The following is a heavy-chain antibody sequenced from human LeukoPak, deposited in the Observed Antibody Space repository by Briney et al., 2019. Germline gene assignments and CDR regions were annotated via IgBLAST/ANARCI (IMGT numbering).Heavy chain of an antibody. CDR1: GFTFSDYY. J-gene: IGHJ6*03. CDR2: IISRGSTI. V-gene: IGHV3-11*01. CDR3: ARLRSSPFYYYYMDV. D-gene: IGHD6-6*01. Sequence: GGSLGLSCAASGFTFSDYYMSGIRQAPGKGLEWVSYIISRGSTIYYAVSVKGRFTISRDNAKNPLYLQMNSLRAEDTAVYYCARLRSSPFYYYYMDVWGKGTTVTVSS.